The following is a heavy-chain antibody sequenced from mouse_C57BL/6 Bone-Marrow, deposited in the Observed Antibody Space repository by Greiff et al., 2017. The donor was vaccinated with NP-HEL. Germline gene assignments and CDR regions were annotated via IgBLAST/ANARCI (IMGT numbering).Heavy chain of an antibody. D-gene: IGHD1-1*01. CDR1: GFTFSSYG. V-gene: IGHV5-6*02. CDR3: ARSRIYWYFEV. CDR2: ISSGGSYT. J-gene: IGHJ1*03. Sequence: EVMLVESGGDLVKPGGSLKLSCAASGFTFSSYGMSWVRQTPDKRLEWVATISSGGSYTYYPDNVKGRFTITRDNAKNTLYLQMSSLKSEDTAMDYCARSRIYWYFEVGGTGTTVTVSS.